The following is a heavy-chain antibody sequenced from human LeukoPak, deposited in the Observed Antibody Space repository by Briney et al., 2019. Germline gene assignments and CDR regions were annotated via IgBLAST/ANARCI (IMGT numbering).Heavy chain of an antibody. CDR2: IYHSGST. D-gene: IGHD3-3*01. V-gene: IGHV4-39*01. Sequence: SETLSLTCTVSGGSISSSSYYWGWIRQPPGKGLEWIGSIYHSGSTYYNPSLKSRVTISVDTSKNQFSLKLSSVTAADTAVYYCARHADKIYDFWSGYARPFDYWGQGTLVTVSS. CDR1: GGSISSSSYY. CDR3: ARHADKIYDFWSGYARPFDY. J-gene: IGHJ4*02.